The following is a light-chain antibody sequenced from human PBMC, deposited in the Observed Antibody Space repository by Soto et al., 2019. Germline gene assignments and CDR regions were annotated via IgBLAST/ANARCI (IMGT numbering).Light chain of an antibody. J-gene: IGKJ5*01. CDR2: GAS. CDR1: QSVSSSY. Sequence: EIVLTQSPGTLSLSPGERATLSYRASQSVSSSYLAWYQQKPGQAPRLLIYGASTRATGIPARFSGSGSGTEFTLTISSLQSEDFAVYYSPQYINWPPSINFGQWTRVEI. CDR3: PQYINWPPSIN. V-gene: IGKV3-15*01.